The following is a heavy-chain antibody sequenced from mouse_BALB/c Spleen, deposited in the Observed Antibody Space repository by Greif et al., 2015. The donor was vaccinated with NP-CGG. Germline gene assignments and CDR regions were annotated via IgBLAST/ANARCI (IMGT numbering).Heavy chain of an antibody. CDR3: ARGWGNGAMDY. Sequence: DVQLVESGGDLVKPGGSLKLSCAASGFTFSSYGMSWVRQTPDKRLEWVATISSGGSYTYYPDSVKGRFTISRDNAKNPLYLQMSSLKAEDTAMYYCARGWGNGAMDYWGQGTSVTVSS. CDR2: ISSGGSYT. CDR1: GFTFSSYG. V-gene: IGHV5-6*01. J-gene: IGHJ4*01. D-gene: IGHD2-1*01.